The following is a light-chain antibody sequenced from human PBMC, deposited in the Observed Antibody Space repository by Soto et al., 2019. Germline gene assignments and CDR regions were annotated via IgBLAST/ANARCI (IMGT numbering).Light chain of an antibody. CDR3: QQYYNLPHT. J-gene: IGKJ4*01. V-gene: IGKV1-33*01. Sequence: DIQTTQSPSSLSASVGDRVTLTCPASQDISNYLHWYQQKPGKAPKLLIYDASNLETGVPSTFSGSGSGTDFTFTISSLQPEDIATYYCQQYYNLPHTFGRGTMVDIK. CDR1: QDISNY. CDR2: DAS.